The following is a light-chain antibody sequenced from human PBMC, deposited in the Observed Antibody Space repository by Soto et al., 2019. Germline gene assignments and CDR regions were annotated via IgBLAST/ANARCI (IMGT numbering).Light chain of an antibody. Sequence: QPVLTQPPSASGTPGQRVTISCSGSSSNIGSNTVNWYQQFPGTAPKLLIYSSYQRPSGVPDRFSGSKSGTSASLAISGLQSEDEADYYCAVWDDSLNGRVFGGGTKLTVL. J-gene: IGLJ3*02. V-gene: IGLV1-44*01. CDR3: AVWDDSLNGRV. CDR1: SSNIGSNT. CDR2: SSY.